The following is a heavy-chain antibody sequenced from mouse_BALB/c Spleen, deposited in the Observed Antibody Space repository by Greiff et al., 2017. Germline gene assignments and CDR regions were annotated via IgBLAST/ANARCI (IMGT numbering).Heavy chain of an antibody. D-gene: IGHD2-1*01. CDR3: ARLAYGNYEGYYAMDY. V-gene: IGHV5-12-1*01. CDR1: GFAFSSYD. CDR2: ISSGGGST. Sequence: EVKLMESGGGLVKPGGSLKLSCAASGFAFSSYDMSWVRQTPEKRLEWFAYISSGGGSTYYPDTVKGRFTISRDNAKNTLYLQMSSLKSEDTAMYYCARLAYGNYEGYYAMDYWGQGTSVTVSS. J-gene: IGHJ4*01.